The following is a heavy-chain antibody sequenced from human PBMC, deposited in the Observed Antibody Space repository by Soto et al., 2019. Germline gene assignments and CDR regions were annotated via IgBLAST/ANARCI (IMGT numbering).Heavy chain of an antibody. CDR3: ARGVDGSYNWFDP. V-gene: IGHV4-59*08. Sequence: PSETLSLTCTVSGGSISSYYWSWIRQPPGKGLEWIGYIYYSGSTNYNPSLKSRVTISVDTSKNQSSLKLSSVTAADTAVYYCARGVDGSYNWFDPWGQGTLVTV. CDR2: IYYSGST. D-gene: IGHD5-12*01. CDR1: GGSISSYY. J-gene: IGHJ5*02.